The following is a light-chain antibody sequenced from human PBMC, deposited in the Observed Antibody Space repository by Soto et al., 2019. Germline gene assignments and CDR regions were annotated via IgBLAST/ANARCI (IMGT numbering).Light chain of an antibody. CDR1: QGISSY. J-gene: IGKJ5*01. CDR3: QQLNTLPFT. Sequence: IQLTQSPSSLSASVGDRVTITCRASQGISSYLGWYQQRPGKAPKLLIYAASTLQSGVPSRFSGSGSGTEFTLTISDLLPEDFATYHCQQLNTLPFTFGQGTRLEIK. CDR2: AAS. V-gene: IGKV1-9*01.